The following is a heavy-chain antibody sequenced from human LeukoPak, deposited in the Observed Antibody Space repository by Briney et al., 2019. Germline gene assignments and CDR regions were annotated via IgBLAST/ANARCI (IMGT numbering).Heavy chain of an antibody. D-gene: IGHD3-10*01. V-gene: IGHV4-34*01. Sequence: SETLSLTCAVCGGSFSGYYWSWIRQPPGKGLEWIGEINHSGSTNYNPSLKSRVTISVDTSKNQFSLKLSSVTAADTAVYYCAGGRGDYWGQGTLVTVSS. J-gene: IGHJ4*02. CDR3: AGGRGDY. CDR1: GGSFSGYY. CDR2: INHSGST.